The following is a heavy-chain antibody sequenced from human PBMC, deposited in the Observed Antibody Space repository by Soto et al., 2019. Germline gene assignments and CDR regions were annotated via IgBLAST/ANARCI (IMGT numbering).Heavy chain of an antibody. CDR3: AKDSSSFKYYYYGMDV. CDR1: GFTFSSYA. J-gene: IGHJ6*02. Sequence: GGSLRLSCAASGFTFSSYAMSWVRQAPGKGLEWVSAISGSGGSTYYADSVKGRFTISRDNSKNTLYLQMNSLRAEDTAVYYCAKDSSSFKYYYYGMDVWGQGTTVTVSS. CDR2: ISGSGGST. V-gene: IGHV3-23*01. D-gene: IGHD6-6*01.